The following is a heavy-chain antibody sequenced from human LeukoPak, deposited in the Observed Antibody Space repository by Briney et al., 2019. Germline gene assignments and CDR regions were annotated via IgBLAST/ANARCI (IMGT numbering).Heavy chain of an antibody. CDR2: IIPIFGTA. D-gene: IGHD3-22*01. V-gene: IGHV1-69*05. CDR1: GGTFSSYA. J-gene: IGHJ4*02. CDR3: ARTGPYYYDSSGYFKTDY. Sequence: GSSVKVSCKASGGTFSSYAISWVRQAPGQGLEWMGRIIPIFGTANYAQKLQGRVTITTDESTSTAYMELSSLRSEVTAVYYCARTGPYYYDSSGYFKTDYWGQGTLVTVSS.